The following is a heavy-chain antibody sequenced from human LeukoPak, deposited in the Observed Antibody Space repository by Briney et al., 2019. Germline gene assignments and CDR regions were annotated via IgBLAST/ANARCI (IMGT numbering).Heavy chain of an antibody. J-gene: IGHJ4*02. D-gene: IGHD1-1*01. CDR1: GGTISSSSYY. CDR3: ARGPWELDY. Sequence: SETLSLTCTVSGGTISSSSYYWGWIRQPPGKGLEWIGSIYYSGSTYYNPSLKSRVTISVDTSKNQFSLKLSSVTAADTAVYYCARGPWELDYWGQGILVTVSS. V-gene: IGHV4-39*07. CDR2: IYYSGST.